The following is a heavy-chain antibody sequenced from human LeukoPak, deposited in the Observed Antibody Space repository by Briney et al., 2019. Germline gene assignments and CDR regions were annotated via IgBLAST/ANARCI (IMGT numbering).Heavy chain of an antibody. D-gene: IGHD1-1*01. Sequence: GASVKVSCKASGYTFTSYDINWVRQATGRGLEWMGWMNPNSGNTGYAQKFQGRVTMTRNTSISTAYMELSSLRSEDTAVYYCARVDHWNDVCGMDDWGQGTTVTVSS. J-gene: IGHJ6*02. V-gene: IGHV1-8*01. CDR2: MNPNSGNT. CDR3: ARVDHWNDVCGMDD. CDR1: GYTFTSYD.